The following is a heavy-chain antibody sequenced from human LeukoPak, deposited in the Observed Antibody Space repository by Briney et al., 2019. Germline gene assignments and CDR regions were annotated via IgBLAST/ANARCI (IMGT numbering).Heavy chain of an antibody. D-gene: IGHD3-3*01. Sequence: SETLSLTCTVSGGSISSYYWSWIRQPPGKGLEWIGYIYYSGSTNYNPSHKSRVTISVDTSKNQFSLKLSSVTAADTAVYYCASMNYDFWSGYYEGQIDYWGQGTLVTVSS. CDR2: IYYSGST. CDR3: ASMNYDFWSGYYEGQIDY. J-gene: IGHJ4*02. V-gene: IGHV4-59*01. CDR1: GGSISSYY.